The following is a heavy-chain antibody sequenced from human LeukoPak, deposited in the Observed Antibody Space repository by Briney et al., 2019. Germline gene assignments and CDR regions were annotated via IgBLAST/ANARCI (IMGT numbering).Heavy chain of an antibody. V-gene: IGHV1-46*01. CDR3: VRDNSIADRGWWFDP. CDR2: IDPGGHIT. J-gene: IGHJ5*02. D-gene: IGHD1-14*01. Sequence: GASVKVSCKASGYTFTNYAMNWVRQAPGQGLEWMGIIDPGGHITNSAQKFQGRLTVTRDTPTSTVYMELSSLRSDDTAVYYCVRDNSIADRGWWFDPWGQGTLVTVSS. CDR1: GYTFTNYA.